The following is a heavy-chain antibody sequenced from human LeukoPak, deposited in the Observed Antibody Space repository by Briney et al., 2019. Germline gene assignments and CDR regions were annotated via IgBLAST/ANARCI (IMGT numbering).Heavy chain of an antibody. CDR2: IYYSGST. V-gene: IGHV4-39*01. CDR1: GGSISSSSYY. Sequence: PSETLSLTCTVSGGSISSSSYYWGWIRRHPGKGLEWIGSIYYSGSTYYNPSLKSRVTISVDTSKNQFSLKLSSVTAADTAVYYCARVITIFGVVILMYFDYWGQGTLVTVSS. J-gene: IGHJ4*02. D-gene: IGHD3-3*01. CDR3: ARVITIFGVVILMYFDY.